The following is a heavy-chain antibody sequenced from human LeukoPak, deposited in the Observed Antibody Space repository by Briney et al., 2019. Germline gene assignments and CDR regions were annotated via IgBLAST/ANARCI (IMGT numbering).Heavy chain of an antibody. D-gene: IGHD3-10*01. J-gene: IGHJ6*02. CDR1: GGSISSSSYY. V-gene: IGHV4-39*07. CDR3: ARDRITMVRGALRYYGMDV. CDR2: IYYSGST. Sequence: PSETLSLTCTVSGGSISSSSYYWGWIRQPPGKGLEWIGSIYYSGSTYYNPSLKSRVTISVDTSKNQFSLKLNSVTAADTAVYYCARDRITMVRGALRYYGMDVWGQGATVTVSS.